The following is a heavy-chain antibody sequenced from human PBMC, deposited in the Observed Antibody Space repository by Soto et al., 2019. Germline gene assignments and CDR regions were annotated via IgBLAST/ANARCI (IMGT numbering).Heavy chain of an antibody. CDR3: ARDPVRRDDYNFDY. CDR1: GFTVSRNY. D-gene: IGHD4-4*01. Sequence: GGSLRLSCAASGFTVSRNYVSWVRQAPGKGLAWVSLSYSGGTTDYADSVKGRFTISRDNSKNTLYLQMNSLRAEDTAVYYCARDPVRRDDYNFDYWGQGTLVTVSS. J-gene: IGHJ4*02. CDR2: SYSGGTT. V-gene: IGHV3-53*01.